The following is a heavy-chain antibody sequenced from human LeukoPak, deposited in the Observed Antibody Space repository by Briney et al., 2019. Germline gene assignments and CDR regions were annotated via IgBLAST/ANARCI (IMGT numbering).Heavy chain of an antibody. Sequence: ASVKVSCKASGYTFTGYYIHWVRQAPGQGLEWMGWINPNSGGTNYAQKFQGRVAMTRNTSISTAYMELSSLRSEDTAVYYCARGRGKRQLGSFDYWGQGTLVTVSS. CDR3: ARGRGKRQLGSFDY. D-gene: IGHD6-13*01. V-gene: IGHV1-2*02. J-gene: IGHJ4*02. CDR2: INPNSGGT. CDR1: GYTFTGYY.